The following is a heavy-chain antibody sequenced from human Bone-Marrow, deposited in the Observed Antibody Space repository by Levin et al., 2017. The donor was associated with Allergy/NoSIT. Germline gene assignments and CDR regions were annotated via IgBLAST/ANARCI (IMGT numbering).Heavy chain of an antibody. V-gene: IGHV4-31*03. CDR3: ARLNGYDFDY. J-gene: IGHJ4*02. Sequence: SQTPSLTCTVSGGSISGGGYYWSRIRQHPGKGLEWIGYTYYSGNTYYNPSLKSRVIISVVTSKNQLSLKLTAVTVADTAVYYCARLNGYDFDYWGQGTLVTVSS. CDR2: TYYSGNT. CDR1: GGSISGGGYY. D-gene: IGHD5-12*01.